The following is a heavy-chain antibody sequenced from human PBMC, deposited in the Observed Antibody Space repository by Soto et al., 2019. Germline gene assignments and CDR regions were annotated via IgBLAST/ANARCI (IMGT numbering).Heavy chain of an antibody. CDR2: IIAIFGNA. CDR1: GYTFTSYA. V-gene: IGHV1-69*13. D-gene: IGHD6-19*01. Sequence: GASVKVSCKASGYTFTSYAMHWVRQAPGQGLEWMGGIIAIFGNANYAQKFQGRVTITADESTSTAYMELSSLRSEDTAVYYCAREEVGSGWYIRDYWGQGTLVTVSS. CDR3: AREEVGSGWYIRDY. J-gene: IGHJ4*02.